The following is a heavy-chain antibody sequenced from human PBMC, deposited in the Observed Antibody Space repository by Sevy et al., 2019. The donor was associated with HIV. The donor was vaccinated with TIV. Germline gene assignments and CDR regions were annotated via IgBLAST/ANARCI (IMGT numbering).Heavy chain of an antibody. CDR1: GFTFSSYW. J-gene: IGHJ6*02. D-gene: IGHD5-18*01. V-gene: IGHV3-7*01. Sequence: GGSLRLSCAASGFTFSSYWMSWVRQAPGKGLEWVANIKQDGSEKYYVDSVKGRFTISRDNPKNSRYLQMNGLRAEDTALYYCARDSGPVSGTAMVRNYYYYYGMDVWGQGTTVTVSS. CDR3: ARDSGPVSGTAMVRNYYYYYGMDV. CDR2: IKQDGSEK.